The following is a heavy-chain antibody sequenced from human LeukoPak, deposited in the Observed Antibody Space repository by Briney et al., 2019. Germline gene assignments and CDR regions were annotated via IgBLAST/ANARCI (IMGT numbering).Heavy chain of an antibody. CDR3: ARGGGDRPALGFDY. CDR1: GFTVSSNY. D-gene: IGHD3-16*01. J-gene: IGHJ4*02. V-gene: IGHV3-66*02. CDR2: IYSGGST. Sequence: GGSLRLSCAASGFTVSSNYMSWVRQAPGKGLEWVSVIYSGGSTYYADSVKGRFTISRDNSKNTLYLQMNSLRAEDTAVYYCARGGGDRPALGFDYWGQGTLVTVSS.